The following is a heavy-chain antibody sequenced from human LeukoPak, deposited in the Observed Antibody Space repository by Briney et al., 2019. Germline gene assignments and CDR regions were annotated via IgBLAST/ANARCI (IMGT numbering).Heavy chain of an antibody. J-gene: IGHJ4*02. CDR2: ISGSGGIT. D-gene: IGHD3-10*01. V-gene: IGHV3-23*01. CDR1: GYTFSSYA. CDR3: ARGGSQPITMHVFDY. Sequence: PGGSLRLTCAVSGYTFSSYALSWGRQAPGKGLEWVSIISGSGGITYYANSVKGRFTISRDRSKNTMYMQTNSLRAEHTAVYYCARGGSQPITMHVFDYWGQGTLVSVSS.